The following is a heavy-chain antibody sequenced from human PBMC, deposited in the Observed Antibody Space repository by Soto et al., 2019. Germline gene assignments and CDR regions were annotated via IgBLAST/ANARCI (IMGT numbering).Heavy chain of an antibody. V-gene: IGHV1-8*01. D-gene: IGHD3-3*01. CDR1: GYTFTSYD. Sequence: GASVKVSCKASGYTFTSYDINWVRQATGQGLEWTGWMNPNSGNTGYAQKFQGRVTMTRNTSISTAYMELSSLRSEDTAVYYCAREYVYDFWSGYYTDRGYMDVWGKGTTVTVSS. CDR2: MNPNSGNT. J-gene: IGHJ6*03. CDR3: AREYVYDFWSGYYTDRGYMDV.